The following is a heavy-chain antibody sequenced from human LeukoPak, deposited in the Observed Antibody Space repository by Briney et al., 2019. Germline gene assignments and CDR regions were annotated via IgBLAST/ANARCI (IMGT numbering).Heavy chain of an antibody. V-gene: IGHV3-15*01. CDR1: GFTFSNAW. CDR3: TFNERYYDFWSVYYRSDY. J-gene: IGHJ4*02. D-gene: IGHD3-3*01. CDR2: IKSKTDGGTT. Sequence: GGSLRLSCAASGFTFSNAWMSWVRQAPGKGLEWVGRIKSKTDGGTTDYAAPVKGRFTISRDDSKNTLYLQMNSLKTEDTAVYYCTFNERYYDFWSVYYRSDYWGQGTLVTVSS.